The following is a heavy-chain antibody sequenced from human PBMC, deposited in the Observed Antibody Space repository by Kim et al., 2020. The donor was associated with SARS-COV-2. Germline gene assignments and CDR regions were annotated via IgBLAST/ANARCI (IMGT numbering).Heavy chain of an antibody. Sequence: GGSLRLSCAASGFTFSSYAMSWVRQAPGKGLEWVSAISGSGGSTYYADSVKGRFTISRDNSKNTLYLQMNSLRAEDTAVYYCAKEGPFEPNTYYYDSSGYTPLDFDYWGQGTLVTVSS. CDR3: AKEGPFEPNTYYYDSSGYTPLDFDY. J-gene: IGHJ4*02. V-gene: IGHV3-23*01. CDR2: ISGSGGST. CDR1: GFTFSSYA. D-gene: IGHD3-22*01.